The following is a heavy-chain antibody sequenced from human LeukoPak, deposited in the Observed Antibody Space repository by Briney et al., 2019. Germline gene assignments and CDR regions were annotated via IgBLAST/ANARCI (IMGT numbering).Heavy chain of an antibody. CDR1: GGTFSSYA. V-gene: IGHV1-69*04. Sequence: SVKVSCKASGGTFSSYAISWVRQAPGQGLEWMGRIIPIFGIANYAQKFQGSVTITADKSTSTAYMELSSLRSEDTAVYYCAREGSGYDPLKPYYYYGMDVWGQGTTVTVSS. CDR2: IIPIFGIA. D-gene: IGHD5-12*01. CDR3: AREGSGYDPLKPYYYYGMDV. J-gene: IGHJ6*02.